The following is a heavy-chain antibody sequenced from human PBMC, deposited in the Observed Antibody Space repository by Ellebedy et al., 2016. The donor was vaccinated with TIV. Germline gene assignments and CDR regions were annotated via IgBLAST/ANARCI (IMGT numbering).Heavy chain of an antibody. D-gene: IGHD3-22*01. CDR3: ASESPSLDPSFAIYYYDTSGYYEH. J-gene: IGHJ4*02. V-gene: IGHV1-3*01. CDR1: GYTFNSYA. Sequence: AASVKVSCKASGYTFNSYAVHWVRQAPGQRLDWMGWIIGGNGSTKYSQKFQGRLTITRDTSANTAYMELSSLRSEDTAVYYCASESPSLDPSFAIYYYDTSGYYEHWGQGTLVTVSS. CDR2: IIGGNGST.